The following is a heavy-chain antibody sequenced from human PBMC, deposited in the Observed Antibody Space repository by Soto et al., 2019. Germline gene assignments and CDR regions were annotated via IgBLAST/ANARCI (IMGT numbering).Heavy chain of an antibody. D-gene: IGHD3-16*01. Sequence: SETLSLTCTVSNGSISSGGYSWSWIRQTPGKGLEWIGYIYPTGKTYYNPSLKNRATLSIDTSQNQFSLQLTCVTAADTAVYYCARAPPGPAPRWGVWGHGTTVTVSS. V-gene: IGHV4-30-2*01. CDR3: ARAPPGPAPRWGV. CDR1: NGSISSGGYS. CDR2: IYPTGKT. J-gene: IGHJ6*02.